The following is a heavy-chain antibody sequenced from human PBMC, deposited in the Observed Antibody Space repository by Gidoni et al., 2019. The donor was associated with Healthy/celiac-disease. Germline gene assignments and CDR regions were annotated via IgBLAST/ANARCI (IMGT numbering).Heavy chain of an antibody. D-gene: IGHD6-6*01. CDR3: ARDKAARLDY. CDR1: GFTFSSYG. J-gene: IGHJ4*02. V-gene: IGHV3-33*01. Sequence: VQLVESGGGVVQPGRSLRLSCPASGFTFSSYGMHWVRQAPGKGLEWVAVIWYDGSNKYYADSVKGRFTISRDNSKNTLYLQMNSLRAEDTAVYYCARDKAARLDYWGQGTLVTVSS. CDR2: IWYDGSNK.